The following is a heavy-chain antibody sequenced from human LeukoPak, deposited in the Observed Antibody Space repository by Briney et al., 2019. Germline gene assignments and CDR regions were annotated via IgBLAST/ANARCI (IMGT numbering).Heavy chain of an antibody. CDR3: ARVFTYYSYGMDV. Sequence: GGSLRLSCAASGFSFSSYAMTWVRQAPGEGLEWVSAISGGADTTYYADSVKGRCTISRDNSKNTLYMQMNSLRAEDTAVYYCARVFTYYSYGMDVWGQGTTVTVSS. CDR1: GFSFSSYA. V-gene: IGHV3-23*01. CDR2: ISGGADTT. J-gene: IGHJ6*02.